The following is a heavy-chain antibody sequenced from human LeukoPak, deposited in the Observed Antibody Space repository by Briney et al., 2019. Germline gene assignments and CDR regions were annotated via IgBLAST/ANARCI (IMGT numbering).Heavy chain of an antibody. J-gene: IGHJ4*02. CDR1: GFTFGSYW. Sequence: GGSLRLSCEASGFTFGSYWMNWVRQAPGKGLEWVANIKLDGSEKYYADSVKGRFTISRDNARNSLHVQMNSLRVEDTGVYYYARDSGLTGYDLLDYWGQGTLVTVSS. CDR3: ARDSGLTGYDLLDY. V-gene: IGHV3-7*01. D-gene: IGHD5-12*01. CDR2: IKLDGSEK.